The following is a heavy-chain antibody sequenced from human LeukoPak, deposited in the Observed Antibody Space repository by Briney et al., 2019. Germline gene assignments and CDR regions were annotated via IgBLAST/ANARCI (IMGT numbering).Heavy chain of an antibody. D-gene: IGHD2-8*01. V-gene: IGHV3-7*01. CDR2: IKQDGSEK. CDR3: ARAGEVMVYAYYYYYMDV. Sequence: AGGSLRLSCAASEFSVGSNYMSWVRQAPGKGLEWVANIKQDGSEKYYVDSVKGRFTISRDNAKNSLYLQMNSLRAEDTAVYYCARAGEVMVYAYYYYYMDVWGKGTTVTVSS. CDR1: EFSVGSNY. J-gene: IGHJ6*03.